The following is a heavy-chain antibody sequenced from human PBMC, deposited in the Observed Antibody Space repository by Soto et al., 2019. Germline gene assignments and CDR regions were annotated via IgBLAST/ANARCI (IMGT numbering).Heavy chain of an antibody. Sequence: SETLSLTCAVYGGSFSGYYWSWIRQPPGKGLEWIGEINHSGSTNYNPSLKSRVTISVDTSKNQFSLKLSSVTAADTAVYYCARGDVVVVAATRGAYYYYYMDVWGKGTTVTVSS. D-gene: IGHD2-15*01. J-gene: IGHJ6*03. CDR2: INHSGST. CDR3: ARGDVVVVAATRGAYYYYYMDV. V-gene: IGHV4-34*01. CDR1: GGSFSGYY.